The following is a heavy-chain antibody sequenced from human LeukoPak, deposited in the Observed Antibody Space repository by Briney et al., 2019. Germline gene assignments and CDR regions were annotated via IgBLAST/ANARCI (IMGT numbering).Heavy chain of an antibody. CDR3: ARSPRDIVVVPAARRFFDY. Sequence: SETLSLTCTVSGGSISSGGYYWSWIRQHPGTGLEWIGYIYYSGSTYYNPSLKSRVTISVDTSKNQFSLKLSSVTAADTAVYYCARSPRDIVVVPAARRFFDYWGQGTLVTVSS. J-gene: IGHJ4*02. CDR1: GGSISSGGYY. CDR2: IYYSGST. D-gene: IGHD2-2*01. V-gene: IGHV4-31*03.